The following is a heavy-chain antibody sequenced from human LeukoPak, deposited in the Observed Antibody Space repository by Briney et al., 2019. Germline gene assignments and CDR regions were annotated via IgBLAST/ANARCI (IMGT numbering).Heavy chain of an antibody. CDR1: GFTFSSYG. D-gene: IGHD5-12*01. Sequence: GGSLRLSCAASGFTFSSYGMHWVRQAPGKGLEWVAVISYDGSNKYYADSVKGRFTISRDNSKNTLCLQMNSLRAEDTAVYYCAKDNSPPRWDGYDYGFDYWGQGTLVTVSS. J-gene: IGHJ4*02. CDR3: AKDNSPPRWDGYDYGFDY. CDR2: ISYDGSNK. V-gene: IGHV3-30*18.